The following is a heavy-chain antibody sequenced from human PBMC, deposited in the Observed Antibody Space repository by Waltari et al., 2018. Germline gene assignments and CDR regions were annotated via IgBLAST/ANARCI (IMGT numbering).Heavy chain of an antibody. Sequence: EVQLVESGGGLVQPGRSLRLSCEASGFTFDDYAMHWVRQAPGKGLEWVSGISWNRGSIGYADSVKGRFTISRDNAKNSLYLQMNSLRAEDTALYYCAKDKRPSIAAIDYWGQGTLVTVSS. V-gene: IGHV3-9*01. CDR2: ISWNRGSI. D-gene: IGHD6-13*01. J-gene: IGHJ4*02. CDR1: GFTFDDYA. CDR3: AKDKRPSIAAIDY.